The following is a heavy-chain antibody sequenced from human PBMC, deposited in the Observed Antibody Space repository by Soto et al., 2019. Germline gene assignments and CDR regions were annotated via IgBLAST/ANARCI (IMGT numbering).Heavy chain of an antibody. D-gene: IGHD1-26*01. V-gene: IGHV1-2*02. J-gene: IGHJ4*02. CDR1: GYTCTVYH. Sequence: APVKGSCKGSGYTCTVYHRHCGRQAPGQGLEWMGWINPKSGGTMYPQKFQGRVTMTWDTSISTAYMALTRLRSDDTAVYYCARDLAKGGGSAGFDYWGQGTLVTVSS. CDR3: ARDLAKGGGSAGFDY. CDR2: INPKSGGT.